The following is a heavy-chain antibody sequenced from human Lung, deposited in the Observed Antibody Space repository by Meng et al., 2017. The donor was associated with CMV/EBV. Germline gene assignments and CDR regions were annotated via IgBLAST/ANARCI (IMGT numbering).Heavy chain of an antibody. V-gene: IGHV1-2*02. CDR1: GYSFPDSS. Sequence: SXKASGYSFPDSSLPFVRLAPGQGLEWMGRINPYSGDTHFAQTFQGRVTMTRDTSISTAYMELTSLKSDDTAIYYCARDPSASVWSGYHEYWGQGALVTVSS. CDR2: INPYSGDT. J-gene: IGHJ4*02. D-gene: IGHD3-3*01. CDR3: ARDPSASVWSGYHEY.